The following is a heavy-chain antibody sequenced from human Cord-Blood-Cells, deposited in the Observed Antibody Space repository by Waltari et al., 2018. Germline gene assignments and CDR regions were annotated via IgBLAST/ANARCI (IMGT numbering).Heavy chain of an antibody. CDR2: ISSSSSYI. Sequence: EVQLVESGGGLVKPGGSLRLSCAASGFTFSSYSMNWVRQAPGKGLEWVSSISSSSSYIYYADSVKGRVTISRDNAKNSLYLQMNSLRAEDTAVYYCARDLSRGRGFYYYYGMDVWGQGTTVTVSS. CDR1: GFTFSSYS. CDR3: ARDLSRGRGFYYYYGMDV. J-gene: IGHJ6*02. V-gene: IGHV3-21*01. D-gene: IGHD2-15*01.